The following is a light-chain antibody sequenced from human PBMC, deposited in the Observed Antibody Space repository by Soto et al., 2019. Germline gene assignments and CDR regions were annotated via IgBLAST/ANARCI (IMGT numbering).Light chain of an antibody. J-gene: IGKJ1*01. CDR3: QQYNTYFRT. Sequence: DVQMTQSPSTVSASVGDRVTITCRASQNSDSWLAWLQQKPGKAPKVLIYKASTLESGVPSRFSGSRSGTEFTLTINNLQPDDFATYYCQQYNTYFRTFGQGTKVEIK. V-gene: IGKV1-5*03. CDR1: QNSDSW. CDR2: KAS.